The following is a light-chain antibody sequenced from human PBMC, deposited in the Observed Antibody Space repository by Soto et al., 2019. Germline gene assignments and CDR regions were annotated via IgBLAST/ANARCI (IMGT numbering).Light chain of an antibody. J-gene: IGKJ2*01. CDR2: GAS. CDR3: QHYNNWPFT. CDR1: QSVSSN. Sequence: EIVMTQSPATLSVSPGERATLSCRASQSVSSNLAWYQQKPGQAPTLLIYGASARASGIPARFSGSGSGKDFTLTISSVQSEDFAVYYCQHYNNWPFTFGQGTKLEIK. V-gene: IGKV3-15*01.